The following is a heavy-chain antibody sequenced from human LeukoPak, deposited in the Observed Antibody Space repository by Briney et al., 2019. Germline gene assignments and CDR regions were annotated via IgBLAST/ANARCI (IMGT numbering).Heavy chain of an antibody. J-gene: IGHJ6*02. Sequence: SETLSLTCAVYGGSFSGYYWSWIRQPPGKGLEWIGEINHSGSTNYNPSLKSRVTISVDTSKNQFSLKLSSVTAADTAVYYCARDEAIFGAGYYYGMDVWGQGTTVTVSS. CDR2: INHSGST. D-gene: IGHD3-3*01. V-gene: IGHV4-34*01. CDR1: GGSFSGYY. CDR3: ARDEAIFGAGYYYGMDV.